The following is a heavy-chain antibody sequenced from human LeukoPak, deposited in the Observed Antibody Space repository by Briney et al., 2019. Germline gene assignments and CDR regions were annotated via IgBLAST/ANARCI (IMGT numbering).Heavy chain of an antibody. Sequence: GGSLRLSCAVSGFTFSSYSMNWVRQAPGKGLEWVSYISSSSNTIYYANSVKGRFTISRDNAKNPLYLQMNSLRDEDTAVYYCARDRYYDSGGFYFDYWGQGTLVTVSP. D-gene: IGHD3-22*01. V-gene: IGHV3-48*02. J-gene: IGHJ4*02. CDR3: ARDRYYDSGGFYFDY. CDR1: GFTFSSYS. CDR2: ISSSSNTI.